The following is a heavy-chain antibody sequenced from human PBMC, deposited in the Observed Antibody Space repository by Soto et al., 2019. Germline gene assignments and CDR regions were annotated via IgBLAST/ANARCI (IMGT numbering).Heavy chain of an antibody. Sequence: EEQLVESGGGLVQPGGSLRLSCVASGFTFKTYSMNWVRQAPGKGLVWVSYISSSSSTIYYTDSVRGRFTISRDNAKNSLYLQMNSLRDEDTAVYYCARDSVTTGTTRSFDYWGQGTLVTVSS. CDR1: GFTFKTYS. J-gene: IGHJ4*02. CDR2: ISSSSSTI. D-gene: IGHD4-17*01. V-gene: IGHV3-48*02. CDR3: ARDSVTTGTTRSFDY.